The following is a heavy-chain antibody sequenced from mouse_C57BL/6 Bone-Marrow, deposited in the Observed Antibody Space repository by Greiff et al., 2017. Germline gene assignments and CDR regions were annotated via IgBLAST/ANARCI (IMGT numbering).Heavy chain of an antibody. V-gene: IGHV14-2*01. Sequence: EVHLVESGAELVKPGASVKLSCTASGFNIKDYYIHWVKQRTEQGLEWIGRIDPEDGETKYAPKFQDKATITADTSSHTAYLQLSSLTSEDTAVYYCTRSLIYYGTNYWGQGTTLTVSS. D-gene: IGHD1-1*01. CDR1: GFNIKDYY. CDR2: IDPEDGET. CDR3: TRSLIYYGTNY. J-gene: IGHJ2*01.